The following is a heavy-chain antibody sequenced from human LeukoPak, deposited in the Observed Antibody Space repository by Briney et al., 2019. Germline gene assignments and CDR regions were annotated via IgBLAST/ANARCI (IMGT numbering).Heavy chain of an antibody. D-gene: IGHD6-19*01. V-gene: IGHV1-69*06. Sequence: ASVKVSCKASGYTFTGYYMHWVRQAPGQGLEWMGGIIPIFGTANYAQKFQGRVTITADKSTSTAYMELSSLRSEDTAVYYCARGHSSGSDYFDYWGQGTLVTVSS. CDR2: IIPIFGTA. CDR1: GYTFTGYY. J-gene: IGHJ4*02. CDR3: ARGHSSGSDYFDY.